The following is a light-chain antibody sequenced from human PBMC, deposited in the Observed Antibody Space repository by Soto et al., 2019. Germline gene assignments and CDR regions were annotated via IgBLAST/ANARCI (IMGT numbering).Light chain of an antibody. CDR1: SSDVGGYNY. CDR2: DVS. Sequence: HSALTQPASVSGSPGQSITISCIGTSSDVGGYNYVSWYQQHPGEAPKLMIYDVSNRPSGISHRFSGSKSGNTASLTISGLQAEEDADYYCRSYVSSSPPSVFGAENKVTVL. J-gene: IGLJ1*01. CDR3: RSYVSSSPPSV. V-gene: IGLV2-14*01.